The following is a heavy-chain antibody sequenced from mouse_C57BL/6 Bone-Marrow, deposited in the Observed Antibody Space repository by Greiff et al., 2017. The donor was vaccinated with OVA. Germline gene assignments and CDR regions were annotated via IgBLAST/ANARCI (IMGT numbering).Heavy chain of an antibody. J-gene: IGHJ1*03. Sequence: EVQLQQSGPELVKPGASVKIPCKASGYTFTDYNMDWVKQSHGKSLEWIGDINPNNGGPIYNQKFKGTATLTVDKSSSTAYMELRSLTSEDTAVYYCARRLRWYFDVWGTGTTVTVSS. D-gene: IGHD1-1*01. CDR3: ARRLRWYFDV. CDR1: GYTFTDYN. V-gene: IGHV1-18*01. CDR2: INPNNGGP.